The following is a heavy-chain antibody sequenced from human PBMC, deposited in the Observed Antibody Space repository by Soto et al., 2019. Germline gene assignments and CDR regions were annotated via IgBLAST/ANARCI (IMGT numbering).Heavy chain of an antibody. CDR1: GGSISSYY. CDR3: ARGYDYVWGSYRIPFDY. D-gene: IGHD3-16*02. V-gene: IGHV4-59*01. Sequence: SETLSLTCTVSGGSISSYYWSWIRQPPGKGLEWIGYIYYSGSTNYNPSLKSRVTISVDTSKNQFSLKLSSVTAADTAVYYCARGYDYVWGSYRIPFDYWGHGTLVTVSS. J-gene: IGHJ4*01. CDR2: IYYSGST.